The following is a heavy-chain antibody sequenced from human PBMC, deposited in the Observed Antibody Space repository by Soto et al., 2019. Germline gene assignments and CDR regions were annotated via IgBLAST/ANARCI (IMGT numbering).Heavy chain of an antibody. J-gene: IGHJ6*02. D-gene: IGHD2-2*01. Sequence: PGGSLRLSCAASGFTFSNAWMNWVRQAPGKGLEWVGRIKSKTDGGTTDYAAPVKGRFTISRDDSKNTLYLQMNSLKTEDTAVYYCTTGAVPAAPWYYYYGMDVWGQATTVTVSS. V-gene: IGHV3-15*07. CDR3: TTGAVPAAPWYYYYGMDV. CDR1: GFTFSNAW. CDR2: IKSKTDGGTT.